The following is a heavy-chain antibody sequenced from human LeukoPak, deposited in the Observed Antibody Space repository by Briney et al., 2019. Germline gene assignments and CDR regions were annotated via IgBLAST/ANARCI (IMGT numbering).Heavy chain of an antibody. CDR1: GGSISTSAYY. CDR2: IYYSGNT. V-gene: IGHV4-39*01. CDR3: ARQSALTHSHFDY. J-gene: IGHJ4*02. Sequence: KASETLSLTCIVSGGSISTSAYYWGWIRQPPGEGLQWIGSIYYSGNTYYNSSLKSRVTISVDTSTSQFSLRLSSVTAADTAVYYCARQSALTHSHFDYWGQGTLVTVSS.